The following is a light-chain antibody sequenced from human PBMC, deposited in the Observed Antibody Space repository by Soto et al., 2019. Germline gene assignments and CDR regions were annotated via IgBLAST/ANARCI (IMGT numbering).Light chain of an antibody. J-gene: IGLJ1*01. CDR1: SSNIGAGYD. CDR2: GNS. CDR3: QTYNSSLSGKV. V-gene: IGLV1-40*01. Sequence: QSVLTQPPSVSGAPGQRVTISCTGSSSNIGAGYDVHWYQQLPGTAPKLLIYGNSNRPSGVPDRFSGSKSGTSASLAITGLQAEDEAEYSCQTYNSSLSGKVVGTGNKQTV.